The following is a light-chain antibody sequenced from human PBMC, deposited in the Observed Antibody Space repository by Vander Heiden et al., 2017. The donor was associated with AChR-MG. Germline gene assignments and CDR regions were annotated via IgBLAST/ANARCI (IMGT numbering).Light chain of an antibody. V-gene: IGKV3-15*01. Sequence: EVVMTQSPATLSVSPGERATLSCRASQSISYNLVWYQQKPGQAPRLLIHDASTRATGIPARFSGSGFGTEFTLTISSLQSEDFAVYYCQQDNDWPRTFGQGTKVEI. J-gene: IGKJ1*01. CDR3: QQDNDWPRT. CDR1: QSISYN. CDR2: DAS.